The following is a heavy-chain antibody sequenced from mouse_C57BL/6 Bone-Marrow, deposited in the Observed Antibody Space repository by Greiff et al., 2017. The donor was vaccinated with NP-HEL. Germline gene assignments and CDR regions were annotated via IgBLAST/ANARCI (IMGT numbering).Heavy chain of an antibody. Sequence: QVQLKQSGPELVKPGASVKISCKASGYAFSSSWMNWVKQRPGKGLEWIGRIYPGDGDTNYNGKFKGKATLTADKSSSTAYMQLSSLTSEDSAVYFCAIIYYDYDFDYWGQGTTLTVSS. J-gene: IGHJ2*01. CDR1: GYAFSSSW. V-gene: IGHV1-82*01. CDR3: AIIYYDYDFDY. CDR2: IYPGDGDT. D-gene: IGHD2-4*01.